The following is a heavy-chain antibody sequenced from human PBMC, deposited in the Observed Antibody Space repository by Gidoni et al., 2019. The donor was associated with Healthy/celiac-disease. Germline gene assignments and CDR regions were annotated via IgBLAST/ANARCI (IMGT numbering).Heavy chain of an antibody. J-gene: IGHJ4*02. CDR3: ARDGGYSSGWYGLSY. D-gene: IGHD6-19*01. V-gene: IGHV3-72*01. CDR1: GFTFIDHY. Sequence: EVQLVESVGGLVQPGRSLSLSCAASGFTFIDHYMDWVRQAPGKGLEWVGRTRNKANSYTTEYAASVKGRFTISRDDSKNSLYLQMNSLKTEDTAVYYCARDGGYSSGWYGLSYWGQGTLVTVSS. CDR2: TRNKANSYTT.